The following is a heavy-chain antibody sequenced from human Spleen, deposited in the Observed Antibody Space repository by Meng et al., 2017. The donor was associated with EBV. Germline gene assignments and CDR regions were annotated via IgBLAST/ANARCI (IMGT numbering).Heavy chain of an antibody. CDR3: ARKSVAEGQDY. CDR2: NHYSGNH. V-gene: IGHV4-61*01. J-gene: IGHJ4*02. D-gene: IGHD6-19*01. Sequence: QLALQEAAPAVLTPSVTRSLTCTVSGGSVRSGIYYWTWNRQHSGKAMEWIGYNHYSGNHNYNSSLKRRVTISVDMSKNQFSLRLSSVTAADTAVYYCARKSVAEGQDYWGQGTLVTVSS. CDR1: GGSVRSGIYY.